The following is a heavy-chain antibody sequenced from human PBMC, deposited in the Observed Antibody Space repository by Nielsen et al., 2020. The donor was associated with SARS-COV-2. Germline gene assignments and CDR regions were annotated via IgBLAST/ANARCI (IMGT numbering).Heavy chain of an antibody. D-gene: IGHD2-2*01. V-gene: IGHV1-18*01. J-gene: IGHJ6*02. Sequence: ASVKVSCKASGYTFTSYGISWVRQAPGQGLEWMGWISAYNGNTNYAQKLQGRVTMTTDTSTSTAYMELRSLRSDDTAVYYCAGPLGYCSSTSCYPYYYYGMDVWGQGTTVTVSS. CDR3: AGPLGYCSSTSCYPYYYYGMDV. CDR1: GYTFTSYG. CDR2: ISAYNGNT.